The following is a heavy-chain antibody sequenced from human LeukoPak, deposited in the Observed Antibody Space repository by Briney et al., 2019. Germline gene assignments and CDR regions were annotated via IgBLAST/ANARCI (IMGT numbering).Heavy chain of an antibody. D-gene: IGHD6-19*01. CDR1: GFTFSSYA. Sequence: AGGSLRLSCAASGFTFSSYAMSWVRQAPGKGLEWVSAISGSGGSTYYADSVKGRFTLSRDNPKNMFFLQMNLLTVEDTAIYYCAREATWGQWYFDHWGQGTPVTVSS. V-gene: IGHV3-23*01. CDR2: ISGSGGST. J-gene: IGHJ4*02. CDR3: AREATWGQWYFDH.